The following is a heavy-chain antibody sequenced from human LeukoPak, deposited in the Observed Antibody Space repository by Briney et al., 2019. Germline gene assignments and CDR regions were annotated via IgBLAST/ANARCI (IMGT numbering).Heavy chain of an antibody. Sequence: SETLSLTCTVSGASISSGDYHWNWIRQPPGKGLEWIGFIHDSGSTFYNPSLKSRVSISRDMSKNQLSLMLSSVTAADTAVYYCARGFGAGNYYYGWFDPWGQGTLVTVSS. V-gene: IGHV4-30-4*01. CDR1: GASISSGDYH. CDR3: ARGFGAGNYYYGWFDP. J-gene: IGHJ5*02. D-gene: IGHD3-10*01. CDR2: IHDSGST.